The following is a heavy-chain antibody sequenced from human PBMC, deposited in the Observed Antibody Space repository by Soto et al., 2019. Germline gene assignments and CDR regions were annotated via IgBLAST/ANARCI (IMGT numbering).Heavy chain of an antibody. CDR1: GGSISSSNW. CDR3: ARDLGSYYGTGDWFDP. CDR2: IYHSGST. J-gene: IGHJ5*02. V-gene: IGHV4-4*02. D-gene: IGHD3-10*01. Sequence: SETLSLTCAVSGGSISSSNWWSWVRQPPGKGLEWIGEIYHSGSTNYNPSLKSRVTISVDKSKNQFSLKLSSVTAADTAVYYCARDLGSYYGTGDWFDPWGQGTLVTVSS.